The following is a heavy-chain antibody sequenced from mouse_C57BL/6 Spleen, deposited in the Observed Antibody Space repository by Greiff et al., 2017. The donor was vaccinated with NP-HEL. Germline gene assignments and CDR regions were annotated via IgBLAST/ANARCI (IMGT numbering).Heavy chain of an antibody. Sequence: VQLQQSGAELVMPGASVKLSCKASGYTFTSYWMHWVKQRPGQGLEWIGEIDPSDSYTNYNQKFKGKSTLTVDKSSSTAYMQLSSLTSEDSAVYYCARGGYYGSRDAMDYWGQGTSVTVSS. D-gene: IGHD1-1*01. CDR3: ARGGYYGSRDAMDY. CDR2: IDPSDSYT. CDR1: GYTFTSYW. V-gene: IGHV1-69*01. J-gene: IGHJ4*01.